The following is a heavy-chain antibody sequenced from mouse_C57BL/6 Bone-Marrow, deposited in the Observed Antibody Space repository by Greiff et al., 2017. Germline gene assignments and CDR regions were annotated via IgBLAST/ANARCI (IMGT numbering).Heavy chain of an antibody. CDR3: AGHGAMDY. CDR2: ISNLAYSI. J-gene: IGHJ4*01. CDR1: GFTFSDYG. V-gene: IGHV5-15*01. Sequence: EVQGVESGGGLVQPGGSLKLSCAASGFTFSDYGMAWVRQAPRKGAEWVAFISNLAYSIYYADTVKGRFTISRENAKNTLYLEMSSLRAEDTAMYYCAGHGAMDYCGQGTSVTVSS.